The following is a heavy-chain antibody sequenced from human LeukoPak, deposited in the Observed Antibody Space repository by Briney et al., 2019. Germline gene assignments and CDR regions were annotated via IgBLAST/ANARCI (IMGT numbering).Heavy chain of an antibody. CDR1: GGSISTYY. Sequence: SEPLSLTCTVSGGSISTYYWIWLRQSPGRGLEWIGYIHNSGTTNYNPSIKSRVTFSVDTSNNQFSLKLSSVNAADTAVYYCARNGRLQSVDYWGRGTLVTVPS. V-gene: IGHV4-59*01. CDR2: IHNSGTT. D-gene: IGHD5-24*01. J-gene: IGHJ4*02. CDR3: ARNGRLQSVDY.